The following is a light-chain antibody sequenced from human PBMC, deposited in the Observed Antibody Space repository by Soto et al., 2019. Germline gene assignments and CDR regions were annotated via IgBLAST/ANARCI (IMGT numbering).Light chain of an antibody. CDR2: DVS. J-gene: IGLJ1*01. CDR1: SSDVGGYNY. CDR3: SSYTSSSTLYV. V-gene: IGLV2-14*01. Sequence: QSALTQPASVSGSPGQSITISCTGTSSDVGGYNYVSWYQQRPGKAPKLMVYDVSNRRSGVSNRFSGSKSGNTASLTISGLQAEDEADYYCSSYTSSSTLYVFGTGTKLTVL.